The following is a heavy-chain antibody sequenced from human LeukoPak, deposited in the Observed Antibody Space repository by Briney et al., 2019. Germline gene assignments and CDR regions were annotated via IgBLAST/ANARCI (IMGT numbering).Heavy chain of an antibody. CDR3: SRGQYSGSYSVAGY. Sequence: AASVKVSCKALGYTLTSYYMHWVRQAPGQGLEWMGIINPTGGSTSYAQKLQGRVTMTRDMSTSTVYMELSSLRSEDTAVYYCSRGQYSGSYSVAGYWGQGTLVTVSS. V-gene: IGHV1-46*01. CDR1: GYTLTSYY. CDR2: INPTGGST. D-gene: IGHD1-26*01. J-gene: IGHJ4*02.